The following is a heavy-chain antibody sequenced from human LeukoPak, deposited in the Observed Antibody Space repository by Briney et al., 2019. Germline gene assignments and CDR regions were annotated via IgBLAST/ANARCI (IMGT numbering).Heavy chain of an antibody. CDR3: ARAPAWYPYYFDY. CDR2: IKEDGSEK. CDR1: GLTFSNYW. V-gene: IGHV3-7*01. D-gene: IGHD2-2*01. Sequence: GSLRLSCVVSGLTFSNYWMSWVRQAPGKGLEWVASIKEDGSEKYYVDYVEGRFTISRINAKNSLYLQMDSLRAEDTAVYYCARAPAWYPYYFDYWGQGTLLTVSS. J-gene: IGHJ4*02.